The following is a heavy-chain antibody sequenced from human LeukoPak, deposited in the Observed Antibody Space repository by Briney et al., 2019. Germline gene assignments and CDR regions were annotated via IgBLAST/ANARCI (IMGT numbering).Heavy chain of an antibody. J-gene: IGHJ4*02. V-gene: IGHV4-39*07. D-gene: IGHD3-9*01. Sequence: SETLSLTCTVSGGSISSYYWGWIRQPPGKGLEWIGSIYYSGSTYYNPSLKSRVTISVDTSKNQFSLKLSSVTAADTAVYYCARDRPTYYDILTGYYFDYWGQGTLVTVSS. CDR2: IYYSGST. CDR3: ARDRPTYYDILTGYYFDY. CDR1: GGSISSYY.